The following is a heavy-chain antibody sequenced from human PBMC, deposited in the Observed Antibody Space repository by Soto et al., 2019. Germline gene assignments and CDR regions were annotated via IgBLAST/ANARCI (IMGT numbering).Heavy chain of an antibody. J-gene: IGHJ4*02. CDR1: GGSVSSGSYY. Sequence: SETLSLTCTVSGGSVSSGSYYWSWIRQPPGKGLEWIGYIYYSGSTNYNPSLKSRVTISVDTSKNQFSLKLSSVTAADTAVYYCARDANFDYWGQGTLVTVSS. CDR2: IYYSGST. CDR3: ARDANFDY. V-gene: IGHV4-61*01.